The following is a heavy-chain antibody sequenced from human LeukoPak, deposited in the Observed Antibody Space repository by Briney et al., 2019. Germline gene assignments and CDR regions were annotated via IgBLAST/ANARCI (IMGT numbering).Heavy chain of an antibody. CDR3: ATNLATVATPAYY. CDR1: GYTLTELS. D-gene: IGHD4-23*01. V-gene: IGHV1-24*01. CDR2: FDPEDGET. Sequence: ASVKVSCKVSGYTLTELSMHWVRQTPGKGLEWMGGFDPEDGETIYAQKFQGRVTMTEDTSTDTTYMELSSLRSEVTAVYYCATNLATVATPAYYWGQGTLVTVSS. J-gene: IGHJ4*02.